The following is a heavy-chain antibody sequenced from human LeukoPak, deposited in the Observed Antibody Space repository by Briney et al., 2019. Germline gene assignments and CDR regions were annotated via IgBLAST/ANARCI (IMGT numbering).Heavy chain of an antibody. CDR1: GFTFSSYG. V-gene: IGHV3-30*02. Sequence: GGSLRLSCAASGFTFSSYGMHWVRQAPGKGREWVAFIRYDGSNKYYADSVKGRFTISRDNSKNTLYLQMNSLRAEDTAVYYCANVRGGDAYTPFDYWGQGTLVTVSS. CDR3: ANVRGGDAYTPFDY. D-gene: IGHD5-24*01. J-gene: IGHJ4*02. CDR2: IRYDGSNK.